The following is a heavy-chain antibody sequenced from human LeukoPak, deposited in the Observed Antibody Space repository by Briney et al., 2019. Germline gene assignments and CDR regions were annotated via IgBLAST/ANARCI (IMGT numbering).Heavy chain of an antibody. J-gene: IGHJ4*02. CDR1: GGSISSYY. Sequence: SETLSLTCTVSGGSISSYYWSWIRQPPGKGLEWIGYIYYSGSTNYNPSLKSRVIISVDTSKNQFSLKLSSVTAADTAVYYCASTYCGGDCYLGLFDYWGQGTLVTVSS. D-gene: IGHD2-21*02. CDR3: ASTYCGGDCYLGLFDY. V-gene: IGHV4-59*08. CDR2: IYYSGST.